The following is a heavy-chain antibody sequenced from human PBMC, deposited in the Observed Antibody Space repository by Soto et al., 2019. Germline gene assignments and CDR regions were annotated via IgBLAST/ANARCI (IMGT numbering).Heavy chain of an antibody. CDR3: ASWTYQSGCYLDS. D-gene: IGHD6-19*01. J-gene: IGHJ4*02. V-gene: IGHV3-7*03. CDR1: GFSFSGHW. CDR2: IKQDGSEK. Sequence: EVQLVESGGGLVQPGGSLRLSCAASGFSFSGHWMGWVRQAPGKGLEWVANIKQDGSEKYYADSVKGRFTISRDNAKNSRYLQMDSLRAEDTDVYYCASWTYQSGCYLDSWGQGTLVTVSS.